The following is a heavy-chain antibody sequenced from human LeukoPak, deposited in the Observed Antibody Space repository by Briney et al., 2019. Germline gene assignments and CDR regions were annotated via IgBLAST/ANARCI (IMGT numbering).Heavy chain of an antibody. CDR1: GFTFSSYA. Sequence: GGSLRLSCAASGFTFSSYAITWVRHAPGKGLEWVSVISGSGGSTSYADSVKGRFTISRDNSKNMLYLQMNSLRAEDTAVYYCAKVLRSDYVWGSYRYPDYWGQGTLVTVSS. J-gene: IGHJ4*02. CDR2: ISGSGGST. D-gene: IGHD3-16*02. CDR3: AKVLRSDYVWGSYRYPDY. V-gene: IGHV3-23*01.